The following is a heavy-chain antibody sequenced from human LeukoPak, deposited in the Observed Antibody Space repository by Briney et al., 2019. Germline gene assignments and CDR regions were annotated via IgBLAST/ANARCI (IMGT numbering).Heavy chain of an antibody. V-gene: IGHV1-2*02. J-gene: IGHJ4*02. CDR3: ASPQRGSGSYYSDY. Sequence: ASVKVSCMASGYRFTDYYMHWVRQAPGQGLEWMGWVNGNTGATLYAQKFQGRVTMGRDASITTAYMELNGLRSDDTAVYYCASPQRGSGSYYSDYWGQGTLVTVSS. CDR2: VNGNTGAT. D-gene: IGHD3-10*01. CDR1: GYRFTDYY.